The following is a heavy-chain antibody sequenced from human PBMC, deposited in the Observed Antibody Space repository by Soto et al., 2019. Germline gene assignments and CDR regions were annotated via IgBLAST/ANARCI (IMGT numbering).Heavy chain of an antibody. CDR3: ARAGPYSSGWYEWEVSYFDY. Sequence: GASVKVSCKASGGTFSSYTISWVRQAPGQGLEWMGRIIPILGIANYAQKFQGRVTITADKSTSTAYMELSSLRSEDTAVYYCARAGPYSSGWYEWEVSYFDYWGQGTLVTVS. J-gene: IGHJ4*02. D-gene: IGHD6-19*01. V-gene: IGHV1-69*02. CDR1: GGTFSSYT. CDR2: IIPILGIA.